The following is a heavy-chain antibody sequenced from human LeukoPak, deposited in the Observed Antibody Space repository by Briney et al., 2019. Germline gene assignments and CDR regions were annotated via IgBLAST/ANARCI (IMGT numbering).Heavy chain of an antibody. CDR1: GGSISTGDYY. D-gene: IGHD3-22*01. CDR3: ANYYDSSAPIFDN. J-gene: IGHJ4*02. V-gene: IGHV4-30-4*01. CDR2: IYYSGTT. Sequence: PSQTLSLTCTVSGGSISTGDYYWSWIRQPPGKGLEWIGYIYYSGTTYYNPSLKSRVTISVDTSKNQFSLKLTSVTAADTAVYSCANYYDSSAPIFDNWGQETLVTVSS.